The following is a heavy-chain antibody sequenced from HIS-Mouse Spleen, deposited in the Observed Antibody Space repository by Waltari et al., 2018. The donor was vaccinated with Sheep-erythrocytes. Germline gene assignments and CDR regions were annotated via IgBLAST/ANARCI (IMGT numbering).Heavy chain of an antibody. CDR3: ARGGRRTGFDY. V-gene: IGHV4-34*01. Sequence: QVQLQQWGAVLLKPSETLSLTCAVYGGSFSGYYWSWIRQPPGKGLEWIGEINHSGSTNYNPSLKSRVTISVDTSKNQFSLKLSSVTAADTAVYYCARGGRRTGFDYWGQGTLVTVSS. CDR1: GGSFSGYY. J-gene: IGHJ4*02. D-gene: IGHD3-9*01. CDR2: INHSGST.